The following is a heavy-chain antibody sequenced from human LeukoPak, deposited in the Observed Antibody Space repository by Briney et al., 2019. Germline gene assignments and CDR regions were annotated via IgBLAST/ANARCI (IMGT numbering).Heavy chain of an antibody. Sequence: SETLSLTCTVSGGSISSSSYYWGWIRQPPGKGLEWIGSIYYSGSTYYNPSLKSRVTISVDTSKNQFSLKLSSVTAADTAVYYCARDAFGYEEAWFDPWGQGTLVTVSS. D-gene: IGHD5-18*01. V-gene: IGHV4-39*02. J-gene: IGHJ5*02. CDR3: ARDAFGYEEAWFDP. CDR1: GGSISSSSYY. CDR2: IYYSGST.